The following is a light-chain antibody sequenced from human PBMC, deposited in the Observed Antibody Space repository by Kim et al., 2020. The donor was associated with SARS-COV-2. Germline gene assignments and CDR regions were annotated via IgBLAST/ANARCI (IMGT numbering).Light chain of an antibody. CDR2: QDI. V-gene: IGLV3-1*01. J-gene: IGLJ2*01. CDR3: QAWDNNAAI. CDR1: NLGGVY. Sequence: VSPGRSATSTCSGENLGGVYVSWEQQRPGRTPVLVIYQDIGRPSGIPDRFCGSNSGNAATLTNSGTQAIDEADYYCQAWDNNAAIFGGGTQLTVL.